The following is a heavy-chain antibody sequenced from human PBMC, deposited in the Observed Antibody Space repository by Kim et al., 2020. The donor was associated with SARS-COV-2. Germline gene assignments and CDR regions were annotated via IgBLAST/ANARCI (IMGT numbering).Heavy chain of an antibody. CDR2: IYYSGST. J-gene: IGHJ4*02. CDR3: ASHDDYGDPPSDY. D-gene: IGHD4-17*01. CDR1: GGSISSSSYY. Sequence: SETLSLTCTVSGGSISSSSYYWGWIRQPPGKGLEWIGSIYYSGSTYYNPSLKSRVTISVDTSKNQFSLKLSSVTAADTAVYYCASHDDYGDPPSDYWGQGTLVTVSS. V-gene: IGHV4-39*01.